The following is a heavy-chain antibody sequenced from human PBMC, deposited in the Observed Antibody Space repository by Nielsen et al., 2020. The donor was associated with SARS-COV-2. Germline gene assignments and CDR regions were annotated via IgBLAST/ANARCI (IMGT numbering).Heavy chain of an antibody. CDR2: INWNGGST. Sequence: GESLKISCAASGFTFSSYGMHWVRQAPGKGLEWVSGINWNGGSTGYADSVKGRFTISRDNAKNSLYLQMSSLRAEDTALYHCARRGYGDYVNFIYWYFDLWGRGTLVTVSS. CDR3: ARRGYGDYVNFIYWYFDL. D-gene: IGHD4-17*01. V-gene: IGHV3-20*01. J-gene: IGHJ2*01. CDR1: GFTFSSYG.